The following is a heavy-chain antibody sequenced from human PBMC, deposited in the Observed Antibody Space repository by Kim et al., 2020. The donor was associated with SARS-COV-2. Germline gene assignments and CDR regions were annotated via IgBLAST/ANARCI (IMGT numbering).Heavy chain of an antibody. Sequence: SQTLSLTCAISGDSVSDNSAAWNWIRQSPSRGLEWLGRTYYRSRWYTDYAVSVKSRITIRPDTSKNQFSLQLNSVTPEDTAVYYCARLSAGVMSRDYWGQGTLVTVSS. CDR2: TYYRSRWYT. J-gene: IGHJ4*02. D-gene: IGHD3-16*01. CDR1: GDSVSDNSAA. CDR3: ARLSAGVMSRDY. V-gene: IGHV6-1*01.